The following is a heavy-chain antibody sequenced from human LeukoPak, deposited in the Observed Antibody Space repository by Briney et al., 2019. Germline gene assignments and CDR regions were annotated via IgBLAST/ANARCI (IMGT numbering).Heavy chain of an antibody. CDR2: ISTYNGDT. D-gene: IGHD5-18*01. J-gene: IGHJ4*02. V-gene: IGHV1-18*01. CDR3: ARRSGYTYAPDY. Sequence: ASVTVSCKASGYTFPNYGISWVRQAPGQGLEWMGWISTYNGDTNYAQKLQGRVSMTTDTSTTTAYMDLRSLRSDDTALYYCARRSGYTYAPDYWGQGTLVTVSS. CDR1: GYTFPNYG.